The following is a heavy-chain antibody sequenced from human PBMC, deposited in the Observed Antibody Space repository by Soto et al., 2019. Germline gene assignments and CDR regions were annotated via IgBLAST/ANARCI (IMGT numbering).Heavy chain of an antibody. D-gene: IGHD1-26*01. Sequence: QVQLQESGPGLVKPSQTLSLTCTVSGGSISSGGYYWSWIRQHPGKGLEWIGYIYYSGSTYYNYYNPSLKSRVTISVDTSKNQFSLKLSSVTAADTAVYYCARTPLLWGQGTLVTASS. V-gene: IGHV4-31*03. CDR1: GGSISSGGYY. CDR3: ARTPLL. CDR2: IYYSGSTYYN. J-gene: IGHJ4*02.